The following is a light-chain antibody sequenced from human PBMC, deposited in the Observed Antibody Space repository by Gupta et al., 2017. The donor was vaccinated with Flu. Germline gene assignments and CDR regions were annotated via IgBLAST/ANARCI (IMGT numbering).Light chain of an antibody. CDR3: QQEDTSPWT. CDR2: SAF. Sequence: EIVLTQSPGTLSLSPGDRATLSCRASQSVTSSFLARYQQKPGQAPRVLIYSAFVRATGIPDRFSDSESGADFTLTISRLEPEDFAVYFCQQEDTSPWTFGQGTRVEIK. CDR1: QSVTSSF. V-gene: IGKV3-20*01. J-gene: IGKJ1*01.